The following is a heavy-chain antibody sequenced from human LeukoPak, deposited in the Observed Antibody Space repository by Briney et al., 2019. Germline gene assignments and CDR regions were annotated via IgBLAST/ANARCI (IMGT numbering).Heavy chain of an antibody. CDR1: GFSLSGYW. CDR2: LHANGDEK. D-gene: IGHD5-12*01. V-gene: IGHV3-7*01. CDR3: ARGGYSFDY. J-gene: IGHJ4*02. Sequence: GGSLRLSCAASGFSLSGYWMSWVRQAPGKGLEWVARLHANGDEKNFVGSVQGRFTVSRDNAKNSLYLQMNSLRVEDTAVYYCARGGYSFDYLGQGTLATVS.